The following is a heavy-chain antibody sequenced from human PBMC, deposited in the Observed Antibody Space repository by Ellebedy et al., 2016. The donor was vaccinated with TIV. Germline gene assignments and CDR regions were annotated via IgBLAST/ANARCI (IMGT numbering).Heavy chain of an antibody. V-gene: IGHV1-18*04. CDR1: GYNFFSYA. J-gene: IGHJ4*02. Sequence: AASVKVSCKASGYNFFSYAISWVRQAPGQGLEWMGWISTYNGDTNYAQKLQGRLTMTTDTSTSTAYLELRSLTSDDTAVYYCARDQRAHCTSTTCLGYFDYWGLGTLVTVSS. CDR2: ISTYNGDT. CDR3: ARDQRAHCTSTTCLGYFDY. D-gene: IGHD2-2*01.